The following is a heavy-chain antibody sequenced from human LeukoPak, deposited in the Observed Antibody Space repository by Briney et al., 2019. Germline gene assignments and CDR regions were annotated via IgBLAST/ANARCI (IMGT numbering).Heavy chain of an antibody. CDR3: ARDLVVPAARAVSFSDYYMDV. Sequence: SETLSLTCTVSGGSISSYYWSWIRQPPGKGLEGFGDIYYSGSPNHSPSLKSRVTISVDTSKNQFSLKLSSVTAADTVVYYCARDLVVPAARAVSFSDYYMDVWGKGTTVTVS. D-gene: IGHD2-2*01. V-gene: IGHV4-59*01. J-gene: IGHJ6*03. CDR1: GGSISSYY. CDR2: IYYSGSP.